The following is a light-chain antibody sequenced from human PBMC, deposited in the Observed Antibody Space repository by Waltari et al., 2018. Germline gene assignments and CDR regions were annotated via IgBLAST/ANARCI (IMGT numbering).Light chain of an antibody. CDR2: DVH. J-gene: IGLJ2*01. CDR3: CSYAGTYSLV. V-gene: IGLV2-11*01. Sequence: QSALTQPRSVSGSPGQSVTISCTGTSSDVGGYNYVSWYQQHPRKAPKLLLYDVHKWPSGAPDRFSGSKSGNTASLTISGLQADDEADYYCCSYAGTYSLVFGGGTKLTVL. CDR1: SSDVGGYNY.